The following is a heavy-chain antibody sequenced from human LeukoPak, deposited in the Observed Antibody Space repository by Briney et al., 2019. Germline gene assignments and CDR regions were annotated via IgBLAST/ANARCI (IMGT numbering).Heavy chain of an antibody. V-gene: IGHV4-30-2*01. CDR3: ARHGLISVSFFYYGVDV. CDR2: IYHSGST. D-gene: IGHD2-8*01. Sequence: PSQTLSLTCTVSGGSISSGGYYWSWIRQPPGKGLEWIGYIYHSGSTYYNPSLKSRVTISVDRSKNQFSLKLSSVTAADTAVYYCARHGLISVSFFYYGVDVWGQGTTVTVSS. CDR1: GGSISSGGYY. J-gene: IGHJ6*02.